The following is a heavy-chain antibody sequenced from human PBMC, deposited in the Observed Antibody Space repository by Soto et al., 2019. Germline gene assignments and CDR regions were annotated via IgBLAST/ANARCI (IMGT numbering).Heavy chain of an antibody. V-gene: IGHV4-34*01. CDR3: ARVGHCTNGVCYTTFADY. J-gene: IGHJ4*02. CDR2: INHSGST. Sequence: SETLSLTCAVYGGSFSGYYWSWIRQPPGKGLEWIGEINHSGSTNYNPSLKSRVTISVDKSKNQFSLKLSSVTAADTAVYYCARVGHCTNGVCYTTFADYWGQGTLVTVSS. D-gene: IGHD2-8*01. CDR1: GGSFSGYY.